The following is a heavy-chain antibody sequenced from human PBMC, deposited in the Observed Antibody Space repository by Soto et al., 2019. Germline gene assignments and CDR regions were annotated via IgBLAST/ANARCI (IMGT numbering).Heavy chain of an antibody. CDR2: IYPGDSDT. Sequence: GQARQISCKACAYSFTSYWIGWVRQMPGKGLAWMGIIYPGDSDTRYSPSFQGQVTISADKSISTAYLQGSSLKASDTAMYYCAGGGVRGVITRTRDYYGMDVWGQGT. CDR3: AGGGVRGVITRTRDYYGMDV. CDR1: AYSFTSYW. D-gene: IGHD3-10*01. V-gene: IGHV5-51*01. J-gene: IGHJ6*02.